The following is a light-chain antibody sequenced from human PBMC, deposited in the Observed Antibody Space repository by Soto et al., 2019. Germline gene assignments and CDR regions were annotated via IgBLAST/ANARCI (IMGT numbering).Light chain of an antibody. J-gene: IGKJ4*01. CDR3: QPYGSSPRF. CDR1: QSVSSSY. V-gene: IGKV3-20*01. CDR2: GAS. Sequence: EIVLTQSPGTLSLSPGERATLSCRASQSVSSSYLAWYQQKPGQAPRLLIYGASSRATGIPDRFSGSGSGTDFTLTISRLEPEDFAVYYCQPYGSSPRFFGGGTKVDIK.